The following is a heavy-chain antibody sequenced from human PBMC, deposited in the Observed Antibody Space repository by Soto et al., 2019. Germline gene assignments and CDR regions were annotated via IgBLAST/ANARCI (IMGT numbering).Heavy chain of an antibody. CDR1: GFSLTTGKMG. Sequence: GXGPTLVNPTESLTLPCTVSGFSLTTGKMGVSWIRQPPGKALEWLAHIFSDNERSYSTSLQGRLTISKDTSGSQVVLSMTNVDPVDTATYYCARMNVDSYQFYYAMDVWGQGTTVTASS. D-gene: IGHD4-17*01. J-gene: IGHJ6*02. V-gene: IGHV2-26*01. CDR2: IFSDNER. CDR3: ARMNVDSYQFYYAMDV.